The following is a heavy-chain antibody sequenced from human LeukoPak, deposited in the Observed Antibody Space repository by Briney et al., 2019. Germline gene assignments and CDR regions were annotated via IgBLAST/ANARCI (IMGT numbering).Heavy chain of an antibody. CDR2: ISSGSTYI. D-gene: IGHD3-10*01. V-gene: IGHV3-21*01. CDR3: ARIGSGSLVAFDI. Sequence: GGSLRLSCAVSGFTFSSSSMNWVRQAPGKGLEWVSSISSGSTYIYYADSLKGRFTISRDDAKNSLYLQMNSLRAEDTAVYYCARIGSGSLVAFDIWGQGTMVIVSS. J-gene: IGHJ3*02. CDR1: GFTFSSSS.